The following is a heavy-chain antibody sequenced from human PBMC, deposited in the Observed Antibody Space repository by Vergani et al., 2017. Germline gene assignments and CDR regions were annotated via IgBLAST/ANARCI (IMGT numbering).Heavy chain of an antibody. V-gene: IGHV4-38-2*01. CDR2: IYHSGST. J-gene: IGHJ2*01. CDR1: GYSISSGHH. Sequence: QVQLQESGPGLVTPSETLSLTCAVFGYSISSGHHWGWIRQPPGKGLEWIGSIYHSGSTNNNPSRKTRMTILVDTSKNQFSLKLSSVTAADTAVYYCARPGSSSWYLVSWYFDLWGRGTLVTVSS. CDR3: ARPGSSSWYLVSWYFDL. D-gene: IGHD6-13*01.